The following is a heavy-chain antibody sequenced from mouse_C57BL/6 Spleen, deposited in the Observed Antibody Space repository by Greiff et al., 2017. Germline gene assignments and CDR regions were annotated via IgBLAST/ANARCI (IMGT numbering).Heavy chain of an antibody. J-gene: IGHJ3*01. CDR2: IDPSDSET. Sequence: VQLQQPGAELVRPGSSVKLSCKASGYTFTSYWMHWVKQRPIQGLEWIGNIDPSDSETHYNQKFEDKATLTVDKSSSTAYMQLSSLTSVDSAVSYCAGVHYYSSSLFAYWGQGTLVTVSA. V-gene: IGHV1-52*01. D-gene: IGHD1-1*01. CDR1: GYTFTSYW. CDR3: AGVHYYSSSLFAY.